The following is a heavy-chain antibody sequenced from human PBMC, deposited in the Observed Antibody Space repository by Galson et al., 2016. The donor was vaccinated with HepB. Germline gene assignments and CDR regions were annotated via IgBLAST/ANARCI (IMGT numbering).Heavy chain of an antibody. CDR2: MHSSGTN. Sequence: SETLSLTCTVSGASITTYYWSWIRQSARKGLEWIARMHSSGTNNYNPSLKGRVTMSMDTSKNQFSLNVTSLTAADTAVYFCARQGWTTFDYWGQGTLVSVSS. CDR3: ARQGWTTFDY. CDR1: GASITTYY. D-gene: IGHD2/OR15-2a*01. J-gene: IGHJ4*02. V-gene: IGHV4-4*07.